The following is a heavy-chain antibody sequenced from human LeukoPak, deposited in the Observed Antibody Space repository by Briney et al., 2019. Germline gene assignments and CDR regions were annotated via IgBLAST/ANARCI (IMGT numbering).Heavy chain of an antibody. Sequence: GGSLRLSCSASGFTFSSYAMHWVREAPGKGLEYVSAISSNGGSTYYADSVKGRFTISRDNSKNTLYLQMSSLRAEDTAVYYCVKDGMVRGATLDYWGQGTLVTVSS. J-gene: IGHJ4*02. V-gene: IGHV3-64D*06. CDR2: ISSNGGST. D-gene: IGHD3-10*01. CDR1: GFTFSSYA. CDR3: VKDGMVRGATLDY.